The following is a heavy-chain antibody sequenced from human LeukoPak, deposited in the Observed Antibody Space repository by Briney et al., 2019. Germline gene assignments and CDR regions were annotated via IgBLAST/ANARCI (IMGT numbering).Heavy chain of an antibody. CDR3: ARDRGDFWSGYYPSDY. CDR2: IYYSGST. V-gene: IGHV4-59*01. CDR1: GGSISTYY. J-gene: IGHJ4*02. D-gene: IGHD3-3*01. Sequence: PSETLSLTCTVSGGSISTYYWSWIRQPPGKGLEWTGYIYYSGSTNYNPSLKSRVTISVDTSKNQFSLKLSSVTAADTAVYYCARDRGDFWSGYYPSDYWGQGTLVTVSS.